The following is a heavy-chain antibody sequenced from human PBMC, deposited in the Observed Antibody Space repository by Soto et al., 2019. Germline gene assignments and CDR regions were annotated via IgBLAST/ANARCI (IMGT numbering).Heavy chain of an antibody. CDR2: ISGNGGST. CDR3: AKRPASIITFDY. D-gene: IGHD2-2*01. V-gene: IGHV3-23*01. Sequence: EVQLLDSGGGLVQPGGSLRLSCAASGFTFSNYAMSWVRQAPGKGLEWVSTISGNGGSTYYADSVKGRFTISRDKSKNMLFLQINSLRDDDSAVYYCAKRPASIITFDYWGQGTPVTVSS. CDR1: GFTFSNYA. J-gene: IGHJ4*02.